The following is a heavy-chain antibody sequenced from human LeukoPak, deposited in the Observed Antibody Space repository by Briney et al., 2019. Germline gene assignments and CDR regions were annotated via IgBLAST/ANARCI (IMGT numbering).Heavy chain of an antibody. CDR3: AKDQQYYYGSGSYYRY. CDR1: GFTFSSYA. Sequence: GESLRLSCAASGFTFSSYAMSWVRQAPGKGLEWVSAISGSGGSTYYADSVKGRFTISRDNSKNTLYLQMNSLRAEDTAVYYCAKDQQYYYGSGSYYRYWGQGTLVTVSS. V-gene: IGHV3-23*01. J-gene: IGHJ4*02. D-gene: IGHD3-10*01. CDR2: ISGSGGST.